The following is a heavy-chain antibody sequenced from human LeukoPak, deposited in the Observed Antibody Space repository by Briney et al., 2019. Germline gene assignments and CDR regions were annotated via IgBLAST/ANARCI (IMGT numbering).Heavy chain of an antibody. CDR3: TTGGYRYGDDY. CDR2: FKSKTDGGTI. D-gene: IGHD5-18*01. CDR1: GFTFSNAW. Sequence: GGSLRLSCAASGFTFSNAWMNWVRQAPGKGLEWVGRFKSKTDGGTIDYAAPVKGRFTISRDDSKNTLYLQMNSLKTEDTAVYYCTTGGYRYGDDYWGQGTLVTVSS. J-gene: IGHJ4*02. V-gene: IGHV3-15*07.